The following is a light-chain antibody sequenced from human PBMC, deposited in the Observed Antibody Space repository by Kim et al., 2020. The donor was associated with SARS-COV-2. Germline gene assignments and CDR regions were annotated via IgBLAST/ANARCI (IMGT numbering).Light chain of an antibody. Sequence: SPGEGATLSCRATQSLTANNLAWYQQKPGQAPRLLIYGASSRATGVPDRFSGSGSGTDFTLTISRLEPEDSAVYYCHQYETSLWTFGQGTKVDIK. J-gene: IGKJ1*01. CDR1: QSLTANN. CDR3: HQYETSLWT. V-gene: IGKV3-20*01. CDR2: GAS.